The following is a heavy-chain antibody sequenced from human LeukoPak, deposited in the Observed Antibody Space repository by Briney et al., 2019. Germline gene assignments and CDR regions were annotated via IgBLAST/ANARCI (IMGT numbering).Heavy chain of an antibody. J-gene: IGHJ4*02. CDR3: ARDIPDY. Sequence: GGSLRLSCAASGFSVSSNYMSWVRQAPGKGLEWVSVIYSGGSTYYADSVKGRFTISRDNSKNTLYLQMKSLRAEDTAVYYCARDIPDYWGQGTLVTVSS. V-gene: IGHV3-53*01. CDR1: GFSVSSNY. CDR2: IYSGGST.